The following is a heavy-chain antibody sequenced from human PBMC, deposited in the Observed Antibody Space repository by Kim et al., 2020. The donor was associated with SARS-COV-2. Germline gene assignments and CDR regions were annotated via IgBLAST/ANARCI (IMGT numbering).Heavy chain of an antibody. J-gene: IGHJ6*02. CDR1: GFTFSSYA. CDR2: ISGSGGST. Sequence: GGSLRLSCAASGFTFSSYAMSWVRQAPGKGLEWVSAISGSGGSTYYADSVKGRYTISRDNSKNTLYLQMNSLRAEDTAVYYCAKGVEGKKIAMVRGVIQLTGYEYRMGGWGQGAKVTVSS. D-gene: IGHD3-10*01. V-gene: IGHV3-23*01. CDR3: AKGVEGKKIAMVRGVIQLTGYEYRMGG.